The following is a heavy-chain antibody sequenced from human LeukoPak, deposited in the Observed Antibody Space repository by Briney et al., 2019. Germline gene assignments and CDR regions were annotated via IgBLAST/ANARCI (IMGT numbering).Heavy chain of an antibody. V-gene: IGHV3-30-3*01. D-gene: IGHD6-19*01. Sequence: GGSLRLSRAASGFTFSSYAMHWVRQAPGKGLEWVAVISYDGSNKYYADSVKGRFTISRDNSKNTLYLQMNSLRAEDTAVYYCARDKSSGAVAGTIQSWGQGTLVTVSS. J-gene: IGHJ4*02. CDR2: ISYDGSNK. CDR1: GFTFSSYA. CDR3: ARDKSSGAVAGTIQS.